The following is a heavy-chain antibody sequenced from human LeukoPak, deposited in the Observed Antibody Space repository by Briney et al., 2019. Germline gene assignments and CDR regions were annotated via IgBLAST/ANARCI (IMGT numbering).Heavy chain of an antibody. V-gene: IGHV3-11*01. CDR1: GFTFSDYY. Sequence: GGSLSLSCAASGFTFSDYYMSWIRQAPGEGREWVSYISSSGSTIYYADSVKGRLTISRDNAKKSLYLQMSSLRAEDTAVYFCARVTVGATTLSYWGEGTLVTVSS. J-gene: IGHJ4*02. CDR2: ISSSGSTI. D-gene: IGHD1-26*01. CDR3: ARVTVGATTLSY.